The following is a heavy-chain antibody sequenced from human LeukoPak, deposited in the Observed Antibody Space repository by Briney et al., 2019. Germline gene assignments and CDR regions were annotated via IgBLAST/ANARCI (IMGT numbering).Heavy chain of an antibody. J-gene: IGHJ4*02. CDR2: INHSGST. V-gene: IGHV4-34*01. CDR3: AGSARRTTRDY. Sequence: SETLSLTCAVYVGSFSGYYWSWIPHPPGKGREWIGEINHSGSTNYNPSLKSRVTTSVDTSKNQFSLKLSSVTAADTAVYYCAGSARRTTRDYWGQGTLVTVSS. D-gene: IGHD2/OR15-2a*01. CDR1: VGSFSGYY.